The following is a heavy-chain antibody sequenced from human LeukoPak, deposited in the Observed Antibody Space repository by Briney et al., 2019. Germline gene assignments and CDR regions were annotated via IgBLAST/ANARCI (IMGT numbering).Heavy chain of an antibody. CDR2: VSGWGDST. D-gene: IGHD3-16*01. J-gene: IGHJ5*02. CDR3: AKDRVSPGFNWFDP. V-gene: IGHV3-23*01. Sequence: GGSLRLSCAASGFTFAGYAMNWVRQAPGKGLEWVSAVSGWGDSTFYTDSVRGRFTISRDNSKNTLYLQMNSLRAEDTAVYYCAKDRVSPGFNWFDPWGQGTLVTVSS. CDR1: GFTFAGYA.